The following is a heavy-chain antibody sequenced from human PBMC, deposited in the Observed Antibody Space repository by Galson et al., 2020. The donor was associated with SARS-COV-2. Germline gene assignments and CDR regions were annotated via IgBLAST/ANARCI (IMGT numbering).Heavy chain of an antibody. CDR2: ADYRGNT. Sequence: SQTLSLTCTVSGASTRSDTYYWGWIRQPPGKGLEWLGRADYRGNTYSNPSLKSRVTMSVETSKNQFSLNLASVTAEDRAVYFCVSVDEAFDAWGQGTLVTVSS. V-gene: IGHV4-39*07. CDR3: VSVDEAFDA. J-gene: IGHJ5*02. CDR1: GASTRSDTYY.